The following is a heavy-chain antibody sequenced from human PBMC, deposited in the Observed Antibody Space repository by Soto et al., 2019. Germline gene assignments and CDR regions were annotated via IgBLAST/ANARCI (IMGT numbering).Heavy chain of an antibody. CDR3: ASPLFNTEGDY. CDR1: GGSISSSSYY. V-gene: IGHV4-39*07. J-gene: IGHJ4*02. D-gene: IGHD5-18*01. Sequence: SETLSLTCTVSGGSISSSSYYWGWIRQPPGKGLEWIGSIYYSGSTYYNPSLKSRVTISVDTSKNQFSLKLSSVTAADTAVYYCASPLFNTEGDYWGQGTLVTVSS. CDR2: IYYSGST.